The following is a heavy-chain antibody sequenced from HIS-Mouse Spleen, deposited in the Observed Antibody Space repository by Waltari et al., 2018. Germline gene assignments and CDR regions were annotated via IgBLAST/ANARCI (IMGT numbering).Heavy chain of an antibody. Sequence: QLQLQESGPGLVKPSETLSLTGTVSGGSISRSRYYWGRIRQPPGKGLEWIGSIYYSGSTYYNPSLKSRVTISVDTSKNQFSLKLSSVTAADTAVYYCAREIPYSSSWYDWYFDLWGRGTLVTVSS. J-gene: IGHJ2*01. CDR2: IYYSGST. D-gene: IGHD6-13*01. V-gene: IGHV4-39*07. CDR1: GGSISRSRYY. CDR3: AREIPYSSSWYDWYFDL.